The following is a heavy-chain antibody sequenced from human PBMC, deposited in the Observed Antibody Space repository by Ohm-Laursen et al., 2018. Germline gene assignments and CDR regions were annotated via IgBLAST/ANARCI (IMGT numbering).Heavy chain of an antibody. J-gene: IGHJ5*02. CDR2: ISAYNGNT. V-gene: IGHV1-18*01. D-gene: IGHD3-10*01. CDR3: ARVSSGGGWFDP. Sequence: SVKVSCKTSGYTFTSYGISWVRQAPGQGLEWMGWISAYNGNTGYAQKFQGRVTMTRNTSISTAYMELSSLRSDDTAVYYCARVSSGGGWFDPWGQGTLVTVSS. CDR1: GYTFTSYG.